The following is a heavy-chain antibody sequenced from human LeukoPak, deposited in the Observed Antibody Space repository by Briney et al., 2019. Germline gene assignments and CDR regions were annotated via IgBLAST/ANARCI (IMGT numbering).Heavy chain of an antibody. CDR1: GFTFSSYA. V-gene: IGHV3-23*01. J-gene: IGHJ4*02. CDR3: EKGGITIVRGVIIWSDY. Sequence: TGGSLRLSCAASGFTFSSYAMSWVRQAPGKGLEWVSAISCSGSSTYYADSVKGRFTISRDNSKNTLYLQMNSLRAEDTAVYYCEKGGITIVRGVIIWSDYWGQGTLVTVSS. D-gene: IGHD3-10*01. CDR2: ISCSGSST.